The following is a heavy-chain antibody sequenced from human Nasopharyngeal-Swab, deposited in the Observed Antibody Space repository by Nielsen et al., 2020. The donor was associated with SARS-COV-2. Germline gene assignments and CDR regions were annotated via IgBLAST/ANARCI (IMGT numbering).Heavy chain of an antibody. D-gene: IGHD5-18*01. Sequence: SETLSLTCAVYCGSFSGYYWSWIRQPPGKGLEWIGEINHRGSTNYNPPLKSRVTISVDTSKNQFSLKLSSVTAADTAVYYCARHPWQLWFPGWFDPWGQGTLVTVSS. CDR1: CGSFSGYY. V-gene: IGHV4-34*01. J-gene: IGHJ5*02. CDR3: ARHPWQLWFPGWFDP. CDR2: INHRGST.